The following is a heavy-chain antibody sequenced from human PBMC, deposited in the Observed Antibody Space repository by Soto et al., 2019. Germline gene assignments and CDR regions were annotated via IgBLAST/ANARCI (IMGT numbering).Heavy chain of an antibody. Sequence: EVQLVESGGGLVQPGGSLRLSCAASEFTFSTYAMNWVRQAPGKGLEWVSYISSSSQNIRYADSVKGRFTISRDNAKNSLYLQMNSLRAEDTAVYYCALEQSRGQVFYYYLYVWGKGTTVTVSS. J-gene: IGHJ6*03. CDR3: ALEQSRGQVFYYYLYV. V-gene: IGHV3-48*01. CDR1: EFTFSTYA. CDR2: ISSSSQNI. D-gene: IGHD1-20*01.